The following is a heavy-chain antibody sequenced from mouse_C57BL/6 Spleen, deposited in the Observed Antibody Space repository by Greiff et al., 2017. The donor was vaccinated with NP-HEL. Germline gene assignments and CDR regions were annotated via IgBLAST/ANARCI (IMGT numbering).Heavy chain of an antibody. D-gene: IGHD1-1*01. V-gene: IGHV2-9-1*01. CDR2: IWTGGGT. CDR3: ARNSYGSPQYYFDY. Sequence: QVQLQQSGPGLVAPSQSLSITCTVSGFSLTSYAISWVRQPPGKGLEWLGVIWTGGGTTYNSALNSSLSILTDNSKSHVFLKMNSLQTDDTARYYGARNSYGSPQYYFDYWGQGTTLTVSS. J-gene: IGHJ2*01. CDR1: GFSLTSYA.